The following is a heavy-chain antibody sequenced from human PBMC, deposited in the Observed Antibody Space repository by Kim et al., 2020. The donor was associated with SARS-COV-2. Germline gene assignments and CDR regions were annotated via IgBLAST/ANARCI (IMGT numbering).Heavy chain of an antibody. CDR1: GYTFTSYY. V-gene: IGHV1-46*01. CDR2: INPSGGST. Sequence: ASVKVSCKASGYTFTSYYMHWVRQAPGQGLEWMGIINPSGGSTSYAQKFQGRVTMTRDTSTSTVYMELSSLRSEDTAVYYCARDIAPYYYDSSGYHSGAFDIWGQGTMVTVSS. D-gene: IGHD3-22*01. J-gene: IGHJ3*02. CDR3: ARDIAPYYYDSSGYHSGAFDI.